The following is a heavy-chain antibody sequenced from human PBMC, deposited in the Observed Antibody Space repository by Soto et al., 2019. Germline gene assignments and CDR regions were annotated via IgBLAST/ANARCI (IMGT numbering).Heavy chain of an antibody. V-gene: IGHV5-51*01. J-gene: IGHJ4*02. CDR3: ARLPDIVAQYYFDY. CDR2: IYPGDPDT. CDR1: GYSFTSYW. D-gene: IGHD2-15*01. Sequence: GESLKISCKGSGYSFTSYWIGWVRQMPGKGLEWMGIIYPGDPDTRYSPSFQGQVTISADKSISNAYLQWSSLKASDTAMYYCARLPDIVAQYYFDYWGQGTLVTVSS.